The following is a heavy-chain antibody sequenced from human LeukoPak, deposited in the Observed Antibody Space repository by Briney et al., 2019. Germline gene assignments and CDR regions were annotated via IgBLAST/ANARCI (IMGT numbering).Heavy chain of an antibody. J-gene: IGHJ1*01. V-gene: IGHV1-69*01. D-gene: IGHD4-17*01. CDR1: GGTFSSYA. Sequence: SVKVSCKASGGTFSSYAISWVRQAPGQGLEWMGGIIPIFGTANYAQKFQGRVTITADESTSTAYMELSSLRSEDTAVYYCAGSTVTRLAEYFQHWGQGTLVTVSS. CDR2: IIPIFGTA. CDR3: AGSTVTRLAEYFQH.